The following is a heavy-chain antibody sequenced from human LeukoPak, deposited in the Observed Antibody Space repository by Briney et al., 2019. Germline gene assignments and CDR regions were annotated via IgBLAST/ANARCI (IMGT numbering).Heavy chain of an antibody. CDR1: GFTLSSST. J-gene: IGHJ4*02. V-gene: IGHV3-53*01. D-gene: IGHD4/OR15-4a*01. CDR2: IYSDNT. CDR3: ARRAGAYSHPYDY. Sequence: GGSLRLSCTVSGFTLSSSTMSWVRQAPGKGREWGSFIYSDNTHYSDAVPGRFTIPRDNSKNNLYLQMNSLRAEDTAVYYCARRAGAYSHPYDYWGQGTLVTVSS.